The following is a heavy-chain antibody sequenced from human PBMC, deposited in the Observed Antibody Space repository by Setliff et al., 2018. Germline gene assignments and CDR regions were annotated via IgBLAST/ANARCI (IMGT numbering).Heavy chain of an antibody. CDR1: GYTFTNFW. J-gene: IGHJ4*01. CDR3: AVDYFLSGSYYY. D-gene: IGHD3-10*01. V-gene: IGHV5-51*01. Sequence: GESLTISCKASGYTFTNFWIGWVRQMPGKGLEWVGTIYPRDSHTAYSPAFQGQVTMSVDKSLNTAYLQWSSLKASDSAIYYCAVDYFLSGSYYYWGQGTLVTVSS. CDR2: IYPRDSHT.